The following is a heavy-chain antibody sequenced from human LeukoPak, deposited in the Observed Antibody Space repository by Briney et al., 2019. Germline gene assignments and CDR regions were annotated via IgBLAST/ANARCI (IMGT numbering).Heavy chain of an antibody. V-gene: IGHV3-23*01. CDR1: GFTFNTYG. CDR3: ARKMATISRNFDY. D-gene: IGHD5-24*01. CDR2: ISGSGGAT. J-gene: IGHJ4*02. Sequence: GGSLRLSCAASGFTFNTYGMSWVRQAPGKGLEWVSGISGSGGATYYADSVKGRFTISRDNAKNSLYLQMNSLRAEDTAVYYCARKMATISRNFDYWGQGTLVTVSS.